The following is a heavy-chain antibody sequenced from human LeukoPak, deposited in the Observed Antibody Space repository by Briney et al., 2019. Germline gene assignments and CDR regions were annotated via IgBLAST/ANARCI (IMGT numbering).Heavy chain of an antibody. D-gene: IGHD1-26*01. CDR2: INSDGSST. V-gene: IGHV3-74*01. CDR1: GFTFSSYW. J-gene: IGHJ4*02. CDR3: AKETGRWELE. Sequence: GGSLRLSCAASGFTFSSYWMHWVRQAPGKGLVWVSRINSDGSSTSDADSVKGRFTLSRDNAKSTLYLQMNSLRAEDTAVYYCAKETGRWELEWGQGTLVTVSS.